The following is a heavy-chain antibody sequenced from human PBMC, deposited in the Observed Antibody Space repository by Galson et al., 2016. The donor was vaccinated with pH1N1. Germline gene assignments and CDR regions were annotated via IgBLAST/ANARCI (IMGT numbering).Heavy chain of an antibody. D-gene: IGHD3-22*01. CDR2: IYYSGGT. Sequence: TLSLTCTVSGGSIRRSSYYWGWIRQPPGKGLEWIGSIYYSGGTSYNPSLQSRVTISVDTSKNQFSLKLTSVTAADTAVYYCARYYYDSSGSGFDPWGQGTLVTVSS. J-gene: IGHJ5*02. CDR3: ARYYYDSSGSGFDP. V-gene: IGHV4-39*01. CDR1: GGSIRRSSYY.